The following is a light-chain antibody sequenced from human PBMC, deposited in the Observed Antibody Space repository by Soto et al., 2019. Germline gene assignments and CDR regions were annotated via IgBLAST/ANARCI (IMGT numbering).Light chain of an antibody. J-gene: IGKJ4*01. CDR3: MQSRQFPLT. CDR1: HSPLHSDGKTY. CDR2: EVS. Sequence: DIVMTQTPLSLSVTPGQPASISCKSSHSPLHSDGKTYLYWYVQKPGQPPQVLMHEVSNRFSGVPDRFSGSGSGTDFTLKISRVEAEDVGVYYCMQSRQFPLTFGGGTKVDIK. V-gene: IGKV2D-29*01.